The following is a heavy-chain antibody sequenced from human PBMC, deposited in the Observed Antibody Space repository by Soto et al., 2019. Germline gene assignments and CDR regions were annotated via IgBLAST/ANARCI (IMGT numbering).Heavy chain of an antibody. D-gene: IGHD6-13*01. CDR1: GFTFSSYA. Sequence: GGSLRLSCAASGFTFSSYAMSWVRQAPGKGLERVSAISGSGGSTYYADSVRGRFTISRDNSKNTLYLQMNSLRAEDTAVYYCAKVEIKAAAGIDYWGQGTLVTVSS. J-gene: IGHJ4*02. CDR2: ISGSGGST. CDR3: AKVEIKAAAGIDY. V-gene: IGHV3-23*01.